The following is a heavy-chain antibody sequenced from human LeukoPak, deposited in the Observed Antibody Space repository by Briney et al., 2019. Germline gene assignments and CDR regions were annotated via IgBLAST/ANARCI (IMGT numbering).Heavy chain of an antibody. CDR3: ARDRGRWLQSVDY. J-gene: IGHJ4*02. CDR1: GFTFSSYA. Sequence: PGGSLRLSCAASGFTFSSYAMHWVRQAPGKGLEYVSAISSNGGSTYCANSVKGRFTIFRDNSKNTLYLQMGSLRAEDMAVYYCARDRGRWLQSVDYWGQGTLVTVSS. V-gene: IGHV3-64*01. D-gene: IGHD5-24*01. CDR2: ISSNGGST.